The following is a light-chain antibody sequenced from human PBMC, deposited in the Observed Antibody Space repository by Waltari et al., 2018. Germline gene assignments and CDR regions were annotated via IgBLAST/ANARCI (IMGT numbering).Light chain of an antibody. CDR3: QSYDSSLRGPVV. Sequence: QSVLTQPPSVSGAPGQRVTISCTGSSSNIGAGYDVHWYQQLPGTAPKLLIYDNNKRPSGVPDRVSGSKSGTSASLAITGLQAEDEADYHCQSYDSSLRGPVVFGGGTKLTVL. CDR1: SSNIGAGYD. CDR2: DNN. V-gene: IGLV1-40*01. J-gene: IGLJ2*01.